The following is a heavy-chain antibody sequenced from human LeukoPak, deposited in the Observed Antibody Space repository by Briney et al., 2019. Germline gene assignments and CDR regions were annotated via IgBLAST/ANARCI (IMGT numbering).Heavy chain of an antibody. CDR1: GFTFSGYA. V-gene: IGHV3-21*06. CDR3: ARDPAEADC. CDR2: INGGGNT. J-gene: IGHJ4*02. Sequence: GGSLRLSCAASGFTFSGYAMNWVRQAPGKGLEWVSSINGGGNTFYADSVKGRFAISRDNAKNPLYLQMNGLRAEDTAVYYCARDPAEADCWGQGTLVTVSS.